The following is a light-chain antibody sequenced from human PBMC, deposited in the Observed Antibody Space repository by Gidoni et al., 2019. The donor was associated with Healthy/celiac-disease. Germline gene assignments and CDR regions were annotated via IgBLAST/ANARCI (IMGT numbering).Light chain of an antibody. Sequence: DIVLTQSPGTLSLSPVERATLSCRASQSVSSSYLAWYQQKPGQAPRLLIYGASSRATGIPDRFSGSGSGTDVTLTISRLEPEDFAVYYCQQYGSSPLTFGGGTKVEIK. CDR1: QSVSSSY. CDR3: QQYGSSPLT. V-gene: IGKV3-20*01. CDR2: GAS. J-gene: IGKJ4*01.